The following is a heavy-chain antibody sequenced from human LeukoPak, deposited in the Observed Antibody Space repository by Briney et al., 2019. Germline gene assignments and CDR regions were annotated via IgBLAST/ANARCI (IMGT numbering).Heavy chain of an antibody. CDR3: ARDLPGIAAAGGFDY. Sequence: PGGSLRLSCAASGFTFSSYSMNWVRQAPGKGLEWVSSISSSSSYIYYADSVKGRFTISRDNAKNSLYLQMNSLRAEDTAVYYCARDLPGIAAAGGFDYWGQGTLVTVFS. CDR1: GFTFSSYS. D-gene: IGHD6-13*01. V-gene: IGHV3-21*01. CDR2: ISSSSSYI. J-gene: IGHJ4*02.